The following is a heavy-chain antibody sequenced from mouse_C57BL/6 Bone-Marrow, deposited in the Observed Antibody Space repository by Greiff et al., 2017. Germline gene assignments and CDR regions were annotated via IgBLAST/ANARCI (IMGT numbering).Heavy chain of an antibody. CDR3: TRSGGRNFDY. Sequence: VQLKQSGTVLARPGASVKMSCKTSGYTFTSYWMHWVKQRPGQGLEWIGAIYPGNSDTSYNKKFKGKAKLSAVTSASTAYMELSRLTDEDAAVYDCTRSGGRNFDYWGQGTTLTVSS. CDR2: IYPGNSDT. CDR1: GYTFTSYW. V-gene: IGHV1-5*01. D-gene: IGHD1-1*01. J-gene: IGHJ2*01.